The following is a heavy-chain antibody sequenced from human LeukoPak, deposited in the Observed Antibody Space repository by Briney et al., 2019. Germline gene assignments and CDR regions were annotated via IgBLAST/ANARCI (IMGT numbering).Heavy chain of an antibody. V-gene: IGHV4-34*01. J-gene: IGHJ4*02. CDR3: ATFRWGVGFEY. D-gene: IGHD3-16*01. CDR1: GGSFSGYY. CDR2: INHSGST. Sequence: SETLSLTCAVYGGSFSGYYWTFIRQPPGKGQEWIGEINHSGSTNYNPSLKSRVTISVDTSRNEFSLRLNSGTAADTAVYYCATFRWGVGFEYWGQGTLVTVSS.